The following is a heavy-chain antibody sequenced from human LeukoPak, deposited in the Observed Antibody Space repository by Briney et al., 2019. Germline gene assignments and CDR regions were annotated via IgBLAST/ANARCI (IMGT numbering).Heavy chain of an antibody. CDR3: ARTEIAVAGTGGDYYYYYGMDV. J-gene: IGHJ6*02. Sequence: EASVKLSCKASGYTFTSYGISWVRQAPGQGLEWMGCISADNGDTNYAQNIQGRVTMNTDTSTSTAYMELRRLRSDDSAVYYCARTEIAVAGTGGDYYYYYGMDVWGQGTTVTVSS. CDR2: ISADNGDT. CDR1: GYTFTSYG. V-gene: IGHV1-18*01. D-gene: IGHD6-13*01.